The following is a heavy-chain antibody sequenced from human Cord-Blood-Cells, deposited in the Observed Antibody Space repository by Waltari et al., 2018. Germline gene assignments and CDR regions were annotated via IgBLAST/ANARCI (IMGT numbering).Heavy chain of an antibody. CDR2: IYTSGNT. Sequence: QVQLQESGPGLVKPSQTLSLTCTVSGGSLRSGSYYWSWIRQPAGKGLEWIGYIYTSGNTNYNPSLKSRFTISVDTSKNQFSLKLSSVTAADTAVYYCARPTSSSSWYFDLWGRGTLVTVSS. J-gene: IGHJ2*01. V-gene: IGHV4-61*09. D-gene: IGHD6-6*01. CDR3: ARPTSSSSWYFDL. CDR1: GGSLRSGSYY.